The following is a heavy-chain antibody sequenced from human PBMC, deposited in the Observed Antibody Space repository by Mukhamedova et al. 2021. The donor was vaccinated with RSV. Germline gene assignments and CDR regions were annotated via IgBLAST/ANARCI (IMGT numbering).Heavy chain of an antibody. J-gene: IGHJ1*01. V-gene: IGHV3-15*01. CDR3: TKTGYYTSEYFQH. CDR2: IKSKTDGGTT. D-gene: IGHD3/OR15-3a*01. Sequence: VRKAPGKGLEWVGRIKSKTDGGTTDYAAPVKGRFTISRDDSKNTLYLQMNSLKTEDTAVYYCTKTGYYTSEYFQHLGQGTLVTV.